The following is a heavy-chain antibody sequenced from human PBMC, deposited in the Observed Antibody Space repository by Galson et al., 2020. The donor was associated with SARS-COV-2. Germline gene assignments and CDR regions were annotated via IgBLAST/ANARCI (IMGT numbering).Heavy chain of an antibody. Sequence: GGSLRLSCAASGFTFSSYGMHWVRQAPGKGLEWVAVIAYDGWNKHYADSVEGRFTVSRDNSKNTLYLQMNSLRGEDTAVYYCAKGSVTTYLEKWELLSYLEYWGQGTLVTVSS. CDR1: GFTFSSYG. V-gene: IGHV3-30*18. J-gene: IGHJ4*02. CDR3: AKGSVTTYLEKWELLSYLEY. CDR2: IAYDGWNK. D-gene: IGHD1-26*01.